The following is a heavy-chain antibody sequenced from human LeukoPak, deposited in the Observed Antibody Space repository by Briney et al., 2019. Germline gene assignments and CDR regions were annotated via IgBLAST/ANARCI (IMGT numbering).Heavy chain of an antibody. V-gene: IGHV4-59*08. CDR1: GGSISSYY. D-gene: IGHD6-19*01. Sequence: SETLSLTCTASGGSISSYYWSWIRQPPGKGLEWIGYIYDSGSTKYNPSLQSRVTISVDTSRNQFSLKLSSVTAADTAVYYCARRDLYSSDWNYWGQGTLVTVSS. CDR2: IYDSGST. CDR3: ARRDLYSSDWNY. J-gene: IGHJ4*02.